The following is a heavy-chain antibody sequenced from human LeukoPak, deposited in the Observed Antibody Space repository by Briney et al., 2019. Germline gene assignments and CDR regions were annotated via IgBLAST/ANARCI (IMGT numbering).Heavy chain of an antibody. D-gene: IGHD2-15*01. CDR3: ARQEGSRVYYYYHYMDV. Sequence: SETLSLTCTVSGYSISSGYYWGWIRQPPGKGLEWIGSIYHSGSTYYNPSLKSRVTISVDTSKNQFSLKLSSVTAADTAVYYCARQEGSRVYYYYHYMDVWGKGTTVTVSS. CDR2: IYHSGST. CDR1: GYSISSGYY. J-gene: IGHJ6*03. V-gene: IGHV4-38-2*02.